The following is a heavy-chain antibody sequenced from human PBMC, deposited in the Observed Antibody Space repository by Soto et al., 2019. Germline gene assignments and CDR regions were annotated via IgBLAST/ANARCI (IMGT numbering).Heavy chain of an antibody. CDR2: ISYDGSNK. V-gene: IGHV3-30*18. CDR1: GFTFSSYG. D-gene: IGHD3-22*01. J-gene: IGHJ3*02. CDR3: AKVPGYYDSSGYYRYDAFDI. Sequence: GGSLRLSCAASGFTFSSYGMHWVRQAPDKGQEWVAVISYDGSNKYYADSVKGRFTISRDNSKNTLYLQMNSLRAEDTAVYYCAKVPGYYDSSGYYRYDAFDIWGQGTMVTVSS.